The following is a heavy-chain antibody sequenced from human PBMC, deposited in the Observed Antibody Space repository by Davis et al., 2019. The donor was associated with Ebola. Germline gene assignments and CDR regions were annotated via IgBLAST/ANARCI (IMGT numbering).Heavy chain of an antibody. D-gene: IGHD1-1*01. CDR2: INPHNGNT. J-gene: IGHJ4*02. V-gene: IGHV1-18*04. Sequence: ASVKVSCKASGYTFTNYGITWVRQAPGQGLEWMGWINPHNGNTNYAQNVQGRVIMTTDTSTSTAYMEVGSLRSDDTAVYYCSRAQFPTTSDHWGQGTLVTVSS. CDR1: GYTFTNYG. CDR3: SRAQFPTTSDH.